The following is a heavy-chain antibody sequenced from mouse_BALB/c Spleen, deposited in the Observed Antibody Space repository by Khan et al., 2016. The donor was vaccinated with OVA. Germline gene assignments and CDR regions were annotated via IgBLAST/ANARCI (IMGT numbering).Heavy chain of an antibody. CDR1: GFTFSTYG. CDR2: ISTGGHYT. D-gene: IGHD1-1*01. Sequence: EVMLVESGGDLVKPGGSLKLSCAASGFTFSTYGMSWVRQTPDKRLEWVATISTGGHYTYYPDSVKGRFTISRDNANNTLYLQMISLTSEDTAMFYWARLAYYYDSEGFAYWGQGTLVTVSA. J-gene: IGHJ3*01. CDR3: ARLAYYYDSEGFAY. V-gene: IGHV5-6*01.